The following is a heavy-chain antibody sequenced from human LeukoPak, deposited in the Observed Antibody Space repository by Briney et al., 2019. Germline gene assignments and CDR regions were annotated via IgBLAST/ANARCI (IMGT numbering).Heavy chain of an antibody. CDR1: GYTFTCYC. Sequence: ASVKVSCKASGYTFTCYCMHWVRQAPGQGLEWMGRINTNSGGANYAQKFQGRVTMTRDTSISTAYMELSRLRSDDTAVYYCERDSDGIAAAGHDCWGQGTLVTGS. J-gene: IGHJ4*02. V-gene: IGHV1-2*06. D-gene: IGHD6-13*01. CDR3: ERDSDGIAAAGHDC. CDR2: INTNSGGA.